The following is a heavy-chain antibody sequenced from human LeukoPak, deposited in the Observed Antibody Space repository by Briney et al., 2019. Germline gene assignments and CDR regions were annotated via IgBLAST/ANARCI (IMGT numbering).Heavy chain of an antibody. CDR2: MHYSGAT. CDR1: GGSISSGSYY. Sequence: SETLSLTCTVSGGSISSGSYYCGWIRQPPGKGLEWIGSMHYSGATYYNPSLKSRLTMSVDTSKNQFSLQLTSVTAADTAVYYCARDTGSGGSCDYWGQGTLVTVSS. J-gene: IGHJ4*02. V-gene: IGHV4-39*07. CDR3: ARDTGSGGSCDY. D-gene: IGHD2-15*01.